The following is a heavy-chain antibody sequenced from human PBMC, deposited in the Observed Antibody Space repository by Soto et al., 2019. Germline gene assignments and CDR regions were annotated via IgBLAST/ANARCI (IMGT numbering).Heavy chain of an antibody. CDR3: ARDDEGGSDCDLGY. J-gene: IGHJ4*02. CDR2: ISDDGNNK. V-gene: IGHV3-30-3*01. Sequence: QVQLVESGGGVVQPGRSLRLSCAASGFTFSRYTMHWVRQAPGKGLEWMAFISDDGNNKYYADSVKGQFNISRDNYKNTLYLQMNSLRTEDTAVYYCARDDEGGSDCDLGYWGQGTLVTVSS. CDR1: GFTFSRYT. D-gene: IGHD3-10*01.